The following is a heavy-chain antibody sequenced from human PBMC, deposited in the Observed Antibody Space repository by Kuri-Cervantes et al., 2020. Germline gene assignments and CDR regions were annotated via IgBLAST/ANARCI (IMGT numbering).Heavy chain of an antibody. CDR2: IAGGGGNT. CDR3: AKDGTSTGWYDYAFDI. J-gene: IGHJ3*02. D-gene: IGHD6-19*01. CDR1: GFTFSSYA. V-gene: IGHV3-23*01. Sequence: GGSLRLSCAASGFTFSSYAMSWVRQAPGKGLEWVSAIAGGGGNTYYADSVKGRFTISRDNSKSTLCLQMNRLRAGDTAVYYCAKDGTSTGWYDYAFDIWGQGTMVTVSS.